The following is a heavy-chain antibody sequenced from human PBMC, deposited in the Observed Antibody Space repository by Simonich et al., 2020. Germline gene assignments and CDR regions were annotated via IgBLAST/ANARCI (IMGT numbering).Heavy chain of an antibody. J-gene: IGHJ4*02. V-gene: IGHV1-8*03. Sequence: VQLVQSGAEVKKPGASVKVSCKASGYTFTNYDINWVRQATGQGLEWMGWMNPNRGNTGYAQKFKGRVTSTRNTSISTAYMELSSLRSEDTAVYYCARGIGSSRYFDYWGQGTLVTVSS. CDR2: MNPNRGNT. D-gene: IGHD6-13*01. CDR3: ARGIGSSRYFDY. CDR1: GYTFTNYD.